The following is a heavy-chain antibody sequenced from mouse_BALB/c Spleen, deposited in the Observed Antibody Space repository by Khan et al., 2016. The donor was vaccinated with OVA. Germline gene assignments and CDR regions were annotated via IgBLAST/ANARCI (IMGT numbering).Heavy chain of an antibody. CDR3: ARAYCGNDYYGMDY. CDR2: ISSGGGYT. V-gene: IGHV5-6*01. J-gene: IGHJ4*01. Sequence: EVELVESGGDLVKPGGSLKVSCAASGFTFSTYGMSWVRQTPDKRLEWVATISSGGGYTYFPDSVKGRFTISRDNAKNTLYLQMTSLKSEDSAMYYGARAYCGNDYYGMDYWGQGTSVTVSS. D-gene: IGHD2-9*01. CDR1: GFTFSTYG.